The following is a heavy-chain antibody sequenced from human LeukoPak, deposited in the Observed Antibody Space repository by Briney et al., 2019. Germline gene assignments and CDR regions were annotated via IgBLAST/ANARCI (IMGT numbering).Heavy chain of an antibody. V-gene: IGHV4-34*01. CDR2: INHSGST. CDR3: ARGLRYYDSSGYYRRRGYFDY. CDR1: GGSFSGYY. J-gene: IGHJ4*02. Sequence: SETLSLTCAVYGGSFSGYYWSWIRQPPGKGLEWIGEINHSGSTNYNPSLKSRVTISVDTSKNQFSLKLSSVTAADTAVYYCARGLRYYDSSGYYRRRGYFDYWGQGTLVTVSS. D-gene: IGHD3-22*01.